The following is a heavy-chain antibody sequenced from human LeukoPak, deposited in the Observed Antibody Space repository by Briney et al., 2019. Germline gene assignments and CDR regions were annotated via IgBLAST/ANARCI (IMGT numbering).Heavy chain of an antibody. CDR1: GFTFSSYS. Sequence: PGGSLRLSCAASGFTFSSYSMNWVRQAPGKGLECVSSISSSSSYIYYADSVKGRFTISRDNAKNSLYLQMNSLRAEDTAVYYCAREEQLVDYYFDYWGQGTLVTVSS. CDR3: AREEQLVDYYFDY. V-gene: IGHV3-21*01. J-gene: IGHJ4*02. CDR2: ISSSSSYI. D-gene: IGHD6-6*01.